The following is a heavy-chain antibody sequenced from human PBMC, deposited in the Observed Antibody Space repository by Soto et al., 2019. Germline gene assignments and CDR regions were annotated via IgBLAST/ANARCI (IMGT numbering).Heavy chain of an antibody. CDR2: IYYSGST. CDR3: VALTDGYFDY. D-gene: IGHD5-12*01. CDR1: GGSISSYY. J-gene: IGHJ4*02. V-gene: IGHV4-59*01. Sequence: XXTLSLTCTVSGGSISSYYWRWIRQPPGKGLEWIGYIYYSGSTNYNPSLKSRVTISVDTSKNQFSLKLSSVTAADTAVYYCVALTDGYFDYWGQGTLVTVSS.